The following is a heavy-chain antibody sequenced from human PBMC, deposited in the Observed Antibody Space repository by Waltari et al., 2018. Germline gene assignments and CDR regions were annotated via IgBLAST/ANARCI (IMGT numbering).Heavy chain of an antibody. Sequence: QVQLVQSGAEVKKPGSSVKVSCKASGGTFSSYAISWVRQDHGQGLEWMGGIIPIFGTANDAQKFQGRVTITTDESTSTAYMELSSLRSEDTAVYYCARVGTMVRGVRDWFDPWGQGTLVTVSS. CDR3: ARVGTMVRGVRDWFDP. J-gene: IGHJ5*02. D-gene: IGHD3-10*01. CDR2: IIPIFGTA. V-gene: IGHV1-69*05. CDR1: GGTFSSYA.